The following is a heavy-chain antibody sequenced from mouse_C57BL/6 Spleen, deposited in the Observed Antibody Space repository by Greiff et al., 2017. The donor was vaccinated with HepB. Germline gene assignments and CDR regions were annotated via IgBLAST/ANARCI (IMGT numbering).Heavy chain of an antibody. V-gene: IGHV5-12*01. J-gene: IGHJ3*01. CDR2: ISNGGGST. Sequence: EVKLVESGGGLVQPGGSLKLSCAASGFTFSDYYMYWVRQTPEKRLEWVAYISNGGGSTYYPDTVKGRFTISRDNAKNTLYLQMSRLKSEDTAMYYCARPGGAYWGQGTLVTVSA. CDR3: ARPGGAY. CDR1: GFTFSDYY.